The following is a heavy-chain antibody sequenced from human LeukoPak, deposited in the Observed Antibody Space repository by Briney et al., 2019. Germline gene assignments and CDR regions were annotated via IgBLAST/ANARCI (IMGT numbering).Heavy chain of an antibody. J-gene: IGHJ5*02. V-gene: IGHV4-31*03. CDR1: GGSISSGGYY. D-gene: IGHD3-3*01. Sequence: PSQTLSLTCTVSGGSISSGGYYWSWIRQHPGKGLEWIGYIYYSGSTYYSPSLKSRVTISVDTSKNQFSLKLSSVTAADTAVYYCARRNGGYDFWSGDNWFDPWGQGTLVTVSS. CDR2: IYYSGST. CDR3: ARRNGGYDFWSGDNWFDP.